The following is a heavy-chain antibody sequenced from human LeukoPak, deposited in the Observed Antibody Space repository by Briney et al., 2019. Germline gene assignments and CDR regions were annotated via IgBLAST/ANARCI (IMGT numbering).Heavy chain of an antibody. CDR1: GFTFSSYA. V-gene: IGHV3-23*01. Sequence: GGSLRLSCEASGFTFSSYAMTWVRQAPGKGLQWVSAISGSGGSTYYAGSVKGHFTISRDNYKNTLYLQMNSLRAEDTALYYCASTYCGGDCGAFDIWGQGTMVTVSS. CDR2: ISGSGGST. J-gene: IGHJ3*02. CDR3: ASTYCGGDCGAFDI. D-gene: IGHD2-21*02.